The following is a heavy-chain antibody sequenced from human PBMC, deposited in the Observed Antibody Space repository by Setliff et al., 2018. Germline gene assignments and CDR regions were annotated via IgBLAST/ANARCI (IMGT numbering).Heavy chain of an antibody. J-gene: IGHJ4*02. Sequence: TFTNYAINWVRQAPGQRFEWVGWLSAYSGNTYYAQKFQGRVTMTTDTSTATAYLELRSLRSDDTAAYYCSRLVRYCTRTSCQRASGEDYWGQGTLVTVSS. V-gene: IGHV1-18*01. CDR3: SRLVRYCTRTSCQRASGEDY. CDR1: TFTNYA. D-gene: IGHD2-2*01. CDR2: LSAYSGNT.